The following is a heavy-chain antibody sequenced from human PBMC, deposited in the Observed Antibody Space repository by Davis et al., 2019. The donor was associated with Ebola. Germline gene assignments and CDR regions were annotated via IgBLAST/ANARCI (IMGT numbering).Heavy chain of an antibody. CDR2: LHTGGSI. J-gene: IGHJ4*02. CDR1: GFTFSSYA. CDR3: ARGPYSSDAGSQHQGLDY. V-gene: IGHV3-66*01. Sequence: GESLKISCAASGFTFSSYAMSWVRQAPGKGLEWVSVLHTGGSIYYADSVKDRFTISSDSSKNTVSLQMNGLRAEDTAMYYCARGPYSSDAGSQHQGLDYWGQGTLVTVSS. D-gene: IGHD3-10*01.